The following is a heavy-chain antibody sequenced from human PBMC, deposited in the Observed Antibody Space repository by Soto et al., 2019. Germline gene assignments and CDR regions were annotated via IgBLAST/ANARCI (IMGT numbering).Heavy chain of an antibody. D-gene: IGHD6-19*01. CDR3: ARGPSGWFGFDY. J-gene: IGHJ4*02. V-gene: IGHV3-74*01. CDR2: LNSDGTSA. CDR1: GFTFSSNW. Sequence: LRLSCAGSGFTFSSNWMHWVRQDPGKGLVWVSRLNSDGTSASYADSVKGRFTISRDNAKNTLFLQMNSLTAEDTALYYCARGPSGWFGFDYWGQGTLVTVSS.